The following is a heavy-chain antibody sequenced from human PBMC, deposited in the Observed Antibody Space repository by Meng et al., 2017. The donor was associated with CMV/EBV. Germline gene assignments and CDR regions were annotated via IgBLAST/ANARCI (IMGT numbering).Heavy chain of an antibody. D-gene: IGHD3-3*01. CDR1: GGSISSGDYY. V-gene: IGHV4-30-4*08. CDR3: ARDNRRGGVDY. J-gene: IGHJ4*02. Sequence: QVPLAQSGPGPEKPSQTLSLTCTVSGGSISSGDYYWSWIRQPPGKGLEWIGYIYYSGSTYYNPSLKSRVTISVDTSKNQFSLKLSSVTAADTAVYYCARDNRRGGVDYWGQGTLVTVSS. CDR2: IYYSGST.